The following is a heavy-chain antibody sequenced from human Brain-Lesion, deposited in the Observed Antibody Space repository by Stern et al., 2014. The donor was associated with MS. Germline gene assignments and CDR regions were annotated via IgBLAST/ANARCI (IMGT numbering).Heavy chain of an antibody. CDR2: IYTADSDT. CDR1: GYRFDNYW. D-gene: IGHD6-19*01. CDR3: ARTYSSGWYGGHAFDI. V-gene: IGHV5-51*01. J-gene: IGHJ3*02. Sequence: EVQLVESGAEVKKPGESLKISCKGSGYRFDNYWIGWVPQKPGKGLECMGLIYTADSDTRYSPSLQGQVTISADKSISTVYLQWSSLKASDTAMYYCARTYSSGWYGGHAFDIWGQGTMVTVSS.